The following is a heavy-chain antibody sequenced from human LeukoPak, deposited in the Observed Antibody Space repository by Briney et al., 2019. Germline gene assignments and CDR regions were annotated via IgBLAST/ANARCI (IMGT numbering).Heavy chain of an antibody. CDR3: ATDSSSWYAHGYYYYYMDV. D-gene: IGHD6-13*01. CDR1: GGSISSYY. CDR2: IYYSGST. Sequence: SEALSLTCTGSGGSISSYYWSWIRQPPGKGLEWIGYIYYSGSTNYNPSLKSRVTISVDTSKNQFSLKLSSVTAADTAVYYCATDSSSWYAHGYYYYYMDVWGKGTTVTVSS. V-gene: IGHV4-59*01. J-gene: IGHJ6*03.